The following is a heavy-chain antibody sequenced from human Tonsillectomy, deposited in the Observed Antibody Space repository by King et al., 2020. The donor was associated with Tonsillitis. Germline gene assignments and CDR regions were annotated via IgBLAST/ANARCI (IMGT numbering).Heavy chain of an antibody. CDR1: GGSISSGGYY. J-gene: IGHJ3*02. V-gene: IGHV4-31*03. D-gene: IGHD3-22*01. CDR2: IYYSGST. CDR3: ARDHWYEDSSGYDALDS. Sequence: QLQESGPGLVKPSQTLSLTCTVSGGSISSGGYYWSWIRQHPGKGLEWIGYIYYSGSTYYNPPLKSRVTISVDTPKNQFSLKLSSVTAADTPAYCCARDHWYEDSSGYDALDSGGQGTMVTVSS.